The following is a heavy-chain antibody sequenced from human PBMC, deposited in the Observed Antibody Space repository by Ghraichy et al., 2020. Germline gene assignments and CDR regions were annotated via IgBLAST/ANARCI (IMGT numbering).Heavy chain of an antibody. V-gene: IGHV3-66*01. D-gene: IGHD6-13*01. Sequence: LSLTCAASGFTVSSNYMSWVRQAPGKGLEWVSVIYSGGSTYYADSVKGRFTISRDNSKNTLYLQMNSLRAEDTAVYYCAREEQQLPDYYYYGMDVWGQGTTVTVSS. J-gene: IGHJ6*02. CDR1: GFTVSSNY. CDR3: AREEQQLPDYYYYGMDV. CDR2: IYSGGST.